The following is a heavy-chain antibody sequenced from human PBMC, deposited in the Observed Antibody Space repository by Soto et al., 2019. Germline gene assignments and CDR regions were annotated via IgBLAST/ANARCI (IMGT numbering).Heavy chain of an antibody. CDR3: ARGNRGYDY. V-gene: IGHV4-30-4*01. CDR1: GGSISSGDYY. CDR2: IYYSGTT. Sequence: TLSLTCTVSGGSISSGDYYWSWVRQPPGKGLQCIGSIYYSGTTYYNPSLTSRISMSVDTSKNQFSLRLTSVTAADTAVYYCARGNRGYDYWGQGTLVTVSS. J-gene: IGHJ4*02. D-gene: IGHD5-12*01.